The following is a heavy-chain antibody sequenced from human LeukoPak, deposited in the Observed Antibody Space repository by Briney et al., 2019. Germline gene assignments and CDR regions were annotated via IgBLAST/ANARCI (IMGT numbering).Heavy chain of an antibody. CDR1: GGSISSDY. V-gene: IGHV4-59*01. D-gene: IGHD7-27*01. CDR2: IYYSGTT. Sequence: AETLSLTCTVSGGSISSDYWSWIRQSPGKGLEWIGYIYYSGTTSYNPSLKSRVTISLDTSKNQFSLKLSSVTAADTAVYYCARGANWGSPDYWGQGTLVTVSS. CDR3: ARGANWGSPDY. J-gene: IGHJ4*02.